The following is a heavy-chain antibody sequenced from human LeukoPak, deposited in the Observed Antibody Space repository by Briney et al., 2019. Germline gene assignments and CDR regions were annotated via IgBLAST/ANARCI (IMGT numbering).Heavy chain of an antibody. J-gene: IGHJ4*02. V-gene: IGHV3-7*05. CDR3: VRWNY. CDR2: IKPDGSEK. CDR1: GFTFSSHW. Sequence: GGSLRLSCAGSGFTFSSHWMSWVRHAPGKGLEWVANIKPDGSEKYYLDSVKGRFTISRDNAKNSVYLQMDSLRAEDTAVYYCVRWNYWGQGTLVTVSS.